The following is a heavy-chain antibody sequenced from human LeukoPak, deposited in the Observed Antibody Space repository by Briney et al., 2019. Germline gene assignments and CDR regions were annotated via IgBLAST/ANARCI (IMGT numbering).Heavy chain of an antibody. D-gene: IGHD5/OR15-5a*01. CDR2: ISGSGGST. CDR3: AKGHSVYSREFDY. J-gene: IGHJ4*02. Sequence: PGGSLRLSCAASGFTFSSYDMSWVRQAPGKGLEWVSGISGSGGSTFYADSVKGRFTISRDNSKNTLYLQMSRLRAEDTAVYYCAKGHSVYSREFDYWGQGTLVTVSS. V-gene: IGHV3-23*01. CDR1: GFTFSSYD.